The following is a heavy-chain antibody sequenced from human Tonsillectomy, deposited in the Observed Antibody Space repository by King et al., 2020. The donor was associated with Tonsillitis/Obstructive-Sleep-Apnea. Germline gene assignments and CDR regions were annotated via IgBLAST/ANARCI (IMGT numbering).Heavy chain of an antibody. D-gene: IGHD6-19*01. V-gene: IGHV3-23*04. CDR2: ISGSGGGT. CDR1: GFNFNNFA. CDR3: AKDRRSSGVSYYGMDV. Sequence: DVQLVESGGGLVQPGGSLRLSCEASGFNFNNFAVGWVRQAPGKGLEWVSSISGSGGGTYYTHSVDGRFTVSRDNSRNTVYLQMNSLRVEDTAVYHCAKDRRSSGVSYYGMDVWGQGTTVTVSS. J-gene: IGHJ6*02.